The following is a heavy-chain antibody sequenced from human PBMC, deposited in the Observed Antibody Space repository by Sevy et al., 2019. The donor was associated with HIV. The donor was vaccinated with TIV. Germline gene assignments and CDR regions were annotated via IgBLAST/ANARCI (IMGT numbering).Heavy chain of an antibody. Sequence: GGSLRLSCSASGFNISPYALHWVRQTPGKGLQWLAVISKDGTNKDYADFVKGPFSFSRDNSKNTLYLQMSKLRPEDTAVYYCAKEGYYYDSHSADWFDPWGQGTLVTVSS. CDR2: ISKDGTNK. CDR1: GFNISPYA. J-gene: IGHJ5*02. V-gene: IGHV3-30*04. CDR3: AKEGYYYDSHSADWFDP. D-gene: IGHD3-22*01.